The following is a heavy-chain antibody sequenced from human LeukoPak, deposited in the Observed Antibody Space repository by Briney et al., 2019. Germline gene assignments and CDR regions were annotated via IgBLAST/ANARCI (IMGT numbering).Heavy chain of an antibody. J-gene: IGHJ6*03. V-gene: IGHV4-61*02. Sequence: SETLSLTCTVSGGSISSGSYYWSWIRQPAGKGLEWIGRIYTSGSTNYNPSLKSRVTISVDTSKNQFSLKLSSVTAADTAVYYCARNDFWSVGYYYMDVWGKGTTVTVSS. CDR2: IYTSGST. CDR3: ARNDFWSVGYYYMDV. CDR1: GGSISSGSYY. D-gene: IGHD3-3*01.